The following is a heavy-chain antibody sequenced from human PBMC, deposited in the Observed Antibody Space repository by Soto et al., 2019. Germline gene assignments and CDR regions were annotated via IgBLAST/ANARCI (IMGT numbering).Heavy chain of an antibody. D-gene: IGHD2-2*01. CDR3: VKLRYEGVDP. CDR2: ISGDADNT. CDR1: GFIFSNYA. V-gene: IGHV3-64D*06. J-gene: IGHJ5*02. Sequence: GGSLRLSCSASGFIFSNYAMHWVRQAPGKGLEYVSAISGDADNTYYADSVKGRFTISRDNSKNTLYLQMSSLRVEDTAVYYCVKLRYEGVDPWGQGTLVTVSS.